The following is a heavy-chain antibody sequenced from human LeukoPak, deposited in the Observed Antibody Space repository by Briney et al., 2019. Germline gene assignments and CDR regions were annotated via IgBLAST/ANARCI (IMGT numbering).Heavy chain of an antibody. CDR3: ARHDLIGFSSSWYATSKKGWFDP. J-gene: IGHJ5*02. Sequence: PSETLSLTCTVSGGSISSSSYYWGWIRQPPGKGLEWIGSIYYSGSTYYNPSLKSRVTISVDTSKNQFSLKLSSVTAADTAVYYCARHDLIGFSSSWYATSKKGWFDPWGQGTLVTVSS. CDR2: IYYSGST. D-gene: IGHD6-13*01. V-gene: IGHV4-39*01. CDR1: GGSISSSSYY.